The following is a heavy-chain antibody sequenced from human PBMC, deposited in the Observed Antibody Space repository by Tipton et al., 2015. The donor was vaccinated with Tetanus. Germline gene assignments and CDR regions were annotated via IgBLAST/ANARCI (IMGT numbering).Heavy chain of an antibody. CDR2: IYYSGST. D-gene: IGHD3-10*01. J-gene: IGHJ5*02. CDR3: ARGVFRGKVWFDP. CDR1: GGSISSYY. Sequence: GLVKPSETLSLTCTVSGGSISSYYWSWIRQPPGKGLEWIGYIYYSGSTNYNPSLKSRVTISVDTSKNQFSLKLSSVTAADTAVYYCARGVFRGKVWFDPWGQGTLATVSS. V-gene: IGHV4-59*01.